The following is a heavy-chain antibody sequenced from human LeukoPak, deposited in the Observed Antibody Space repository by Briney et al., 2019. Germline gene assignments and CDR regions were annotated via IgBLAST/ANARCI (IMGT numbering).Heavy chain of an antibody. CDR1: GGTFSSYA. Sequence: ASVEVSCKASGGTFSSYAISWVRQAPGQGLEWMGRIIPIFGIANYAQKFQGRVTITADKSTSTAYMELSSLRSEDTAVYYCARGIPSGSYSFDYWGQGTLVTVSS. V-gene: IGHV1-69*04. D-gene: IGHD1-26*01. J-gene: IGHJ4*02. CDR2: IIPIFGIA. CDR3: ARGIPSGSYSFDY.